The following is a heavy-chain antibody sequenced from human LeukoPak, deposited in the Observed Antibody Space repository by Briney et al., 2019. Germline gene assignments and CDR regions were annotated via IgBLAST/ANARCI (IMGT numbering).Heavy chain of an antibody. J-gene: IGHJ4*02. V-gene: IGHV3-20*04. D-gene: IGHD6-19*01. CDR1: GFTFDDYG. CDR3: ARGTQAGQWLGINDY. Sequence: GGSLRLSCAASGFTFDDYGMSWVRQAPGKGLEGVSGINWNGGSTGYSDSVKGRFTISRDNAKNSLYLQMNSLRAEDTALYYCARGTQAGQWLGINDYWGQGTLVTVSS. CDR2: INWNGGST.